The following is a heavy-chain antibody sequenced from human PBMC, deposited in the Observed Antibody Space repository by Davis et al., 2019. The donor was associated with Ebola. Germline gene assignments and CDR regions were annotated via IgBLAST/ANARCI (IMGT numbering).Heavy chain of an antibody. J-gene: IGHJ4*02. CDR2: IYDSGRT. V-gene: IGHV4-59*11. D-gene: IGHD2-21*01. CDR1: DGSISSHY. CDR3: SRFGEGAY. Sequence: PSETLSLTCTFSDGSISSHYWNWFRQPPGKGLEWIGIIYDSGRTNYNPSLKSRVTISADTSKKQFSLNLSSVTAADTAVYFCSRFGEGAYWGQGTLVTVSS.